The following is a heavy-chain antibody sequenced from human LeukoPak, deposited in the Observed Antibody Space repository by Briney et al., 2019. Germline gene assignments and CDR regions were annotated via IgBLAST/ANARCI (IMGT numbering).Heavy chain of an antibody. D-gene: IGHD6-13*01. CDR2: IKQDGSEK. V-gene: IGHV3-7*01. Sequence: GGSLRLSCAASGFTFSSYWMSWVRQAPGRGLEWVANIKQDGSEKYNVDSVKGRFTISRDNAKNSLYLQMNSLRAEDTAVYYCASVIAAAYPYYFDYWGQGTLVTVSS. J-gene: IGHJ4*02. CDR3: ASVIAAAYPYYFDY. CDR1: GFTFSSYW.